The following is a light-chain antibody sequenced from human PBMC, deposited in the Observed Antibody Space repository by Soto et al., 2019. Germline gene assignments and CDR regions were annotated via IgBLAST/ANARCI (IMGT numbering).Light chain of an antibody. CDR1: SSNIGAGYD. CDR2: GNS. J-gene: IGLJ1*01. CDR3: KSYDSSLSGSEV. V-gene: IGLV1-40*01. Sequence: QSALTQPPSVSGAPGQRVTISCTGSSSNIGAGYDVHWYQQLPGTAPKLLIYGNSNRPSGVPDRFSGSKSGTSASLAITGLQAEDEADYYCKSYDSSLSGSEVFGTGTKGTVL.